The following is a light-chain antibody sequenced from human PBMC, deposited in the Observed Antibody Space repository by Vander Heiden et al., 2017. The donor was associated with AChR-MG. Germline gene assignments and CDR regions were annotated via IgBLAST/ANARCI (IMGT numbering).Light chain of an antibody. CDR3: QQRRSWPLT. V-gene: IGKV3-11*01. J-gene: IGKJ4*01. CDR2: DAS. CDR1: QNVDSY. Sequence: EIVVTQYPATLPSSPGERTATPCSASQNVDSYLIWYQQKPGQAPTLLIYDASIRAAGIPARFSGGGSGTDFSLTISRLEPDDFAVYYCQQRRSWPLTFGGGTRVEIK.